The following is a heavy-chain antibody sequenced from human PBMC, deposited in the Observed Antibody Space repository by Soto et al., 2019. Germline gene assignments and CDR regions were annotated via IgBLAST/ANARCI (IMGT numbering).Heavy chain of an antibody. CDR2: IYFTGIT. J-gene: IGHJ5*01. Sequence: PSSTXSLTCTFSVFAVIIGTYYWSWIRQPPGKGLEWIGHIYFTGITNYNPSLKSLLTMSLDTSRNQFSLKLSSVTAADTAVYYCKRGNTRVKWFESWGLGTLVTVYS. CDR3: KRGNTRVKWFES. V-gene: IGHV4-61*01. CDR1: VFAVIIGTYY.